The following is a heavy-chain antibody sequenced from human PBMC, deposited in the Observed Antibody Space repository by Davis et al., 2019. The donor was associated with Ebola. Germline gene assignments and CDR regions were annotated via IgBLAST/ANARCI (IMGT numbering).Heavy chain of an antibody. CDR1: GFTFNSYA. CDR3: AKGAVGSSSWTVWNWFDP. J-gene: IGHJ5*02. CDR2: ISGSGGST. Sequence: PGGSLRLSCAASGFTFNSYAMGWVRQAPGKGLEWVSAISGSGGSTYYADSVKGRFTISRDNSKNTLYLQMNSLRAEDTAVYYCAKGAVGSSSWTVWNWFDPWGQGTLVTVSS. V-gene: IGHV3-23*01. D-gene: IGHD6-13*01.